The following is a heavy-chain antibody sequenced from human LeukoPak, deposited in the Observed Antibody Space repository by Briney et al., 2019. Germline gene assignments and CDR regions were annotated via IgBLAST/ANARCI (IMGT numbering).Heavy chain of an antibody. CDR1: EFSVGSNY. Sequence: GRSLRLSCAASEFSVGSNYMTWVRQAPGKGLEWVSLIYSGGSTYYADSVKGRFTISRDNAKNSLYLQMNSLRAEDTAVYYCARDSGGFLGAHTPQGLDYWGQGTLVTVSS. J-gene: IGHJ4*02. V-gene: IGHV3-66*01. CDR2: IYSGGST. D-gene: IGHD6-19*01. CDR3: ARDSGGFLGAHTPQGLDY.